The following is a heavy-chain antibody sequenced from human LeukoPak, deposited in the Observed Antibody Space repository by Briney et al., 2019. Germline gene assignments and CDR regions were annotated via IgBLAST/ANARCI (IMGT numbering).Heavy chain of an antibody. CDR2: ISSSGSTI. D-gene: IGHD3-9*01. J-gene: IGHJ4*02. CDR1: GFTFSSYE. CDR3: AKDPQYYDILTGPFDY. V-gene: IGHV3-48*03. Sequence: GGSLRLSCAASGFTFSSYEMNWVRQAPGKGLEWVSYISSSGSTIYYADSVKGRFTISRDNSKNTLYLQMNSLRAEDTAVYYCAKDPQYYDILTGPFDYWGQGTLVTVSS.